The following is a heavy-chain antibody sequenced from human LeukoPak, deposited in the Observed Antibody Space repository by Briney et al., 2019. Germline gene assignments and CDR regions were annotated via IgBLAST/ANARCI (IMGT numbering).Heavy chain of an antibody. J-gene: IGHJ5*02. Sequence: SETLSLTCTVSGGSISSSNFYWGWIRQPPGKGLEWIGSIYYSGSTYYNPSLKSRVTISVDTSKNQFSLKLSSVTAADTAVYYCARLVWFGELYHNWFDPWGQGTLVTVSS. V-gene: IGHV4-39*01. D-gene: IGHD3-10*01. CDR1: GGSISSSNFY. CDR2: IYYSGST. CDR3: ARLVWFGELYHNWFDP.